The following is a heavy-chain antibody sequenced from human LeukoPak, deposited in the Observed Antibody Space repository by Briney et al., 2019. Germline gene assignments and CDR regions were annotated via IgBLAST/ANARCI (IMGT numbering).Heavy chain of an antibody. CDR1: RFTFSSYW. V-gene: IGHV3-7*01. CDR3: ARDTAGNDY. CDR2: INQDGSEK. D-gene: IGHD1-1*01. J-gene: IGHJ4*02. Sequence: GGSLRLSCAASRFTFSSYWMSWVRQAPGKGLEWVAKINQDGSEKYYVDSVKGRFTISRDNAKISLYLQMSSLRAEDTAVYYCARDTAGNDYWGQGTLVTVSS.